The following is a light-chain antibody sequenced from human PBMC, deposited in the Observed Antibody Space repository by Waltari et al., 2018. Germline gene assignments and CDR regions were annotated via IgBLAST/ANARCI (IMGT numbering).Light chain of an antibody. CDR3: SSYTSSSTVV. V-gene: IGLV2-14*03. CDR1: SRDVGRYTF. Sequence: QSALTQPASVSGSPGQSISISCTGTSRDVGRYTFVSWYQQQPGKTPKLMIYDVSNRPSGVSNRFSGSKSGNTASLTISGLQAEDEADYYCSSYTSSSTVVFGGGTKLTVL. J-gene: IGLJ2*01. CDR2: DVS.